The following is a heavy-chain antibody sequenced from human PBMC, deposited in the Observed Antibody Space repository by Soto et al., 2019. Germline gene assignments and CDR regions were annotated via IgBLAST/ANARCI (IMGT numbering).Heavy chain of an antibody. J-gene: IGHJ4*02. CDR2: ISYDGNRE. CDR3: AKEPTMYRSSSPIVY. CDR1: GFTFSTYG. V-gene: IGHV3-30*18. Sequence: PGGSLRLSCAASGFTFSTYGMHWVRQAPGKRLERLAVISYDGNREYYADSVKGRFTISRDNSKNTMYLEMNSLRAEDTAVYYCAKEPTMYRSSSPIVYWVLGTLVPVSP. D-gene: IGHD6-6*01.